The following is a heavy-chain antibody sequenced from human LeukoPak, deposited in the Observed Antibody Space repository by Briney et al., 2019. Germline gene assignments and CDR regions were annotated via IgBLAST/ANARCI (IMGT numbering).Heavy chain of an antibody. CDR2: IYYSGST. CDR3: ARGPDDAFDI. J-gene: IGHJ3*02. V-gene: IGHV4-39*07. CDR1: SGSISSSTYY. Sequence: SETLSLTCTVSSGSISSSTYYWGWIRQPPGKGLEWIGSIYYSGSTYYNPSLKSRVTMSVDTSKNQFSLKLSSVTAADTAVYYCARGPDDAFDIWGQGTMVTVSS.